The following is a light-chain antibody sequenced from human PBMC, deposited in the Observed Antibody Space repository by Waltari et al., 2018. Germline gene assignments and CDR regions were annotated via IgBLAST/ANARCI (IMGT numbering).Light chain of an antibody. J-gene: IGKJ4*01. CDR2: WAS. V-gene: IGKV4-1*01. CDR3: QQYYSTPLLT. CDR1: QSVLYSSNNKNY. Sequence: DIVMTQSPDSLAVSLGERATINCKSSQSVLYSSNNKNYFAWYQRKPGQPPKLLIYWASTRESGVPDRFSGSGYGTEFTLTSSSLQAEDVAVYYCQQYYSTPLLTFGGGTKVEIK.